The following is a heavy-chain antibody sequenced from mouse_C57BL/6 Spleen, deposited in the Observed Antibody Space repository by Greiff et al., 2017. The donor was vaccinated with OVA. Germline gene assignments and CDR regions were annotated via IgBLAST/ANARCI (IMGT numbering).Heavy chain of an antibody. Sequence: VQLKQSGAELARPGASVKLSCKASGYTFTSYTMHWVKQRPGQGLEWIGYINPSSGYTKYNQKFKDKATLTADKSSSTAYMQLSSLTSEDSAVYYCARSTLDFDYWGQGTTLTVSS. CDR2: INPSSGYT. J-gene: IGHJ2*01. D-gene: IGHD1-1*01. V-gene: IGHV1-4*01. CDR1: GYTFTSYT. CDR3: ARSTLDFDY.